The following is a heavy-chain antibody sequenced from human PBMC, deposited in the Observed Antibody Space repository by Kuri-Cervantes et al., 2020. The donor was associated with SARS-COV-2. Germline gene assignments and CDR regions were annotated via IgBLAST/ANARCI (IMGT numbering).Heavy chain of an antibody. CDR3: ARWQKYGSGSYSDAFDI. Sequence: ESLKISCAVSGYSISSGYYWGWIRQPPGKGLEWIGSIYYSGSTNYNPSLKSRVTISVDTSKNQFSLKLSSVTAADTAVYYCARWQKYGSGSYSDAFDIWGQGTMVTVSS. V-gene: IGHV4-38-2*01. CDR2: IYYSGST. D-gene: IGHD3-10*01. CDR1: GYSISSGYY. J-gene: IGHJ3*02.